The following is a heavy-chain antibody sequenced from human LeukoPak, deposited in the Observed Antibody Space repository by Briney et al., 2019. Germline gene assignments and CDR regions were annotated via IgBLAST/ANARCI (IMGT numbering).Heavy chain of an antibody. CDR3: ARSEINDYNRY. D-gene: IGHD3-10*01. Sequence: SETLSLTCTVSGGSISSYYWRWIQQPPWKGLERIGSIYYTGSTNYNPSPKSRVTISVATSKNQFSLKLRSVTAADTAVYYCARSEINDYNRYWGQGITVIVSS. V-gene: IGHV4-59*01. J-gene: IGHJ4*02. CDR1: GGSISSYY. CDR2: IYYTGST.